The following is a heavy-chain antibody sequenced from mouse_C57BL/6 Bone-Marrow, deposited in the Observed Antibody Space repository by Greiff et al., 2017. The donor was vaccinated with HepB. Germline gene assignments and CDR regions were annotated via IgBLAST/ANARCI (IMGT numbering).Heavy chain of an antibody. V-gene: IGHV8-12*01. CDR1: GFSLSTSGMG. D-gene: IGHD1-1*01. Sequence: QVTLKECGPGILQSSQTLSLTCSFSGFSLSTSGMGVSWMRQPSGKGLEWLAHIYWDDDKRYNPSLKSRLTISKDTSRNQVFLKITSVDTADTATYYCARRATTGGAMDYWGQGTSVTVSS. CDR3: ARRATTGGAMDY. CDR2: IYWDDDK. J-gene: IGHJ4*01.